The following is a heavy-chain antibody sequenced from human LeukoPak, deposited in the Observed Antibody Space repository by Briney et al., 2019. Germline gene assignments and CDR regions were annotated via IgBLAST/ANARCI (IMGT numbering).Heavy chain of an antibody. CDR1: GFTLIDYY. Sequence: GGSLRLSCAASGFTLIDYYVSWIRQAPGKGLEWVAYISSSSSYTNYADSVKGRFTISRDNAKNPVHLQMNSLRAEDTAVYYCARGTAPSADYWGQGTLVTVSS. V-gene: IGHV3-11*05. D-gene: IGHD2-21*02. CDR2: ISSSSSYT. J-gene: IGHJ4*02. CDR3: ARGTAPSADY.